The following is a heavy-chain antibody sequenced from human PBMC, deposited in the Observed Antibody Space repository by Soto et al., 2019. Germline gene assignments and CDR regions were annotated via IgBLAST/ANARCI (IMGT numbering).Heavy chain of an antibody. J-gene: IGHJ4*02. Sequence: EVQLLESGGGLVQPGGSLRLSCAASGFTFSNYAMNWVRQAPGKGLEWVSTINSTTGATYYSDSVKGQFTISRDNSKNTRYLEMNNLRAEDTAVYYCANVTGPQWMRLPLDYWGQGTLVTVS. CDR3: ANVTGPQWMRLPLDY. V-gene: IGHV3-23*01. D-gene: IGHD6-19*01. CDR1: GFTFSNYA. CDR2: INSTTGAT.